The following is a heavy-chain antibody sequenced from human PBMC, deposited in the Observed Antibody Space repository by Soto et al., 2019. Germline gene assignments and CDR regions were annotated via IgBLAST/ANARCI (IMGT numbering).Heavy chain of an antibody. J-gene: IGHJ4*02. CDR2: ISGGGRST. Sequence: GGSLRLSCAASGFTFDNYAMTWVRQAPGKGLEWVSGISGGGRSTFYADSVKGRFTISRDNSRNTLYLQMNSLRDEDTAVYYCARPYTLYSYCARDCYLPDYWGQGALVTVSS. CDR3: ARPYTLYSYCARDCYLPDY. V-gene: IGHV3-23*01. D-gene: IGHD2-21*02. CDR1: GFTFDNYA.